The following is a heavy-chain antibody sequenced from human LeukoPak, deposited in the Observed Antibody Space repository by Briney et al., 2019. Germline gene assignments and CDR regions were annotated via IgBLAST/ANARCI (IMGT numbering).Heavy chain of an antibody. D-gene: IGHD3-3*01. Sequence: GGSLRLSCAAPGFTFSSYAMSWVRQAPGKGLEWVSVIYSGGSTYYADSVKGRFTISRDNSKNTLYLQMNSLRAEDTAVYYCARDMPFGLEWLLGAFDIWGQGTMVTVSS. J-gene: IGHJ3*02. V-gene: IGHV3-53*01. CDR1: GFTFSSYA. CDR3: ARDMPFGLEWLLGAFDI. CDR2: IYSGGST.